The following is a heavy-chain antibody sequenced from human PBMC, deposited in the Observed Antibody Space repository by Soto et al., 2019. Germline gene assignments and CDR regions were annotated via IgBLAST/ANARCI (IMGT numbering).Heavy chain of an antibody. D-gene: IGHD3-10*01. CDR3: ARDMGFGLSDY. J-gene: IGHJ4*02. V-gene: IGHV1-3*01. CDR1: GYTFASYA. Sequence: QVQLVQSGAEVKKPGASVKVSCKASGYTFASYAMHWVRQAPGQRLEWMGWINAGNGNTKYSQKFQGRVTITRDTSASTAYMELSSLRSEDTAVYYCARDMGFGLSDYWGQGTLVTVSS. CDR2: INAGNGNT.